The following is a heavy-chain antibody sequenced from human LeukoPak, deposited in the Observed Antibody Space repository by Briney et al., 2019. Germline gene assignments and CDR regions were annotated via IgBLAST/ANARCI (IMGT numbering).Heavy chain of an antibody. CDR2: IYPGDSDT. V-gene: IGHV5-51*01. Sequence: GESPQISCQGSGYIFTSYWMGWVRQLPGKGLEWTGIIYPGDSDTSYSPSFQGQVTFSADKSISTAYLQWSSLRASDTAMYYCAKAVPGLRDAFDIWGQGTMVTVSS. CDR3: AKAVPGLRDAFDI. CDR1: GYIFTSYW. D-gene: IGHD6-19*01. J-gene: IGHJ3*02.